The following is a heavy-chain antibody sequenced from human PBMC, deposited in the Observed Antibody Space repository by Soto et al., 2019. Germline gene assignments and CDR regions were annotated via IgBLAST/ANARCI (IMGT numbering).Heavy chain of an antibody. V-gene: IGHV1-18*01. J-gene: IGHJ4*02. CDR2: ISTYNGNT. CDR3: ARGPTDYYDNSANYFLDY. D-gene: IGHD3-22*01. CDR1: GYTFITYG. Sequence: QVQLVQSGAEVKKPGASVKVSCKASGYTFITYGVSWVRQAPGQGLDWLGWISTYNGNTRYAERLKGRVTMTTDTTTNTAYVELGNVRTNDTALYYCARGPTDYYDNSANYFLDYWGQGTLVTVSS.